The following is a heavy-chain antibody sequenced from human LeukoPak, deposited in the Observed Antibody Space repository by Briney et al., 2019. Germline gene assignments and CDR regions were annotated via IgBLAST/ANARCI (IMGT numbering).Heavy chain of an antibody. CDR1: RFTFSDYY. CDR2: ISSSGSTI. J-gene: IGHJ6*02. D-gene: IGHD1-7*01. Sequence: GGSLRLSCAASRFTFSDYYMSWIRQAPGKGLEWVSYISSSGSTIYYADSVKGRFTISRDNAKNSLFLQMNSLRAEDSAVYYCASRITGTPSYYYGMDVWGQGTTVTVSS. V-gene: IGHV3-11*01. CDR3: ASRITGTPSYYYGMDV.